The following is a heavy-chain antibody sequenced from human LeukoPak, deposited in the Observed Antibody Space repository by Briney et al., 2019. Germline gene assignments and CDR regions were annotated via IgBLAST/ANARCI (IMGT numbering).Heavy chain of an antibody. D-gene: IGHD3-10*01. J-gene: IGHJ6*03. CDR1: GFTFNRYG. Sequence: PGGSLRLSCAASGFTFNRYGMHWVRQAPGKGLEWVAVIWYDGGNKFYADSVRGRFTISRDNSKNTFYLQINSLRAEDTAVYYCAEGDGSNNYYMDVWGKGTTVTVSS. CDR3: AEGDGSNNYYMDV. CDR2: IWYDGGNK. V-gene: IGHV3-33*01.